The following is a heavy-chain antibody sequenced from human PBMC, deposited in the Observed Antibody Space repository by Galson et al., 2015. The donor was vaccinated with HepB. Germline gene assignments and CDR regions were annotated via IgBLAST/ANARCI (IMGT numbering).Heavy chain of an antibody. CDR3: ARANWGSSYYDF. V-gene: IGHV1-18*04. Sequence: SVKVSCKAAAYTFISYGISWVRQAPGQGLEWIGWISPYSGETIYGQKFQGRVTMTTDTSTSTAYLELRSLRSDDTALYYCARANWGSSYYDFWGQGTLVTVAS. J-gene: IGHJ4*02. CDR2: ISPYSGET. CDR1: AYTFISYG. D-gene: IGHD7-27*01.